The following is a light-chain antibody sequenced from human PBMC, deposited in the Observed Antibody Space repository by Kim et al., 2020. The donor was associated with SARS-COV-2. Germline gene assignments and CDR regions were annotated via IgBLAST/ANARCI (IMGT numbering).Light chain of an antibody. CDR1: QNDISDY. J-gene: IGKJ1*01. CDR2: YTS. V-gene: IGKV3D-7*01. Sequence: IACRSRQNDISDYMSCYYHKPGQPPPILLYYTSTSTAAIPANSSGSGAGTADSIPISTRQHPDFLAYYCQQHDSRRTWTFGQGTKVEIK. CDR3: QQHDSRRTWT.